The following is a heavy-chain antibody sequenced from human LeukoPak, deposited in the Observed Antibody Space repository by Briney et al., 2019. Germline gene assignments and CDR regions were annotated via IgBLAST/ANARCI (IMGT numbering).Heavy chain of an antibody. CDR1: EFTLSSYA. J-gene: IGHJ4*02. CDR2: ISGRGDST. D-gene: IGHD2-15*01. CDR3: AILGYCSGGSCYHAIYFDY. Sequence: GGSLRLSCAASEFTLSSYAMSWVRQAPGKGLEWVSDISGRGDSTYYADSVKGRFTISRDKSKNTVYLQMNSLRAEDTAVYYCAILGYCSGGSCYHAIYFDYWGQGTLVTVSS. V-gene: IGHV3-23*01.